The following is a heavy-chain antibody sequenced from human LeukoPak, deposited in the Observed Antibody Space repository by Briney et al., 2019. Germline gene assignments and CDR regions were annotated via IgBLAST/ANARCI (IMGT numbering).Heavy chain of an antibody. J-gene: IGHJ4*02. CDR2: IYYSGRT. V-gene: IGHV4-39*01. CDR1: GGSISSSSYY. CDR3: ARRLARPGYFDY. Sequence: SETLSLICTVSGGSISSSSYYWGWIRRPPGKGLEWIGSIYYSGRTYYNPSLKSRVTISVDTSKNQFSLKLSSVTAADTAVYYCARRLARPGYFDYWGQGTLVTVSS. D-gene: IGHD3-9*01.